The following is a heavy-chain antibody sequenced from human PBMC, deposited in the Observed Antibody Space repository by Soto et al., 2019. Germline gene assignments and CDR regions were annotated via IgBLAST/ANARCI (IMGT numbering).Heavy chain of an antibody. CDR2: ISARGRT. V-gene: IGHV4-4*07. D-gene: IGHD2-8*01. J-gene: IGHJ2*01. CDR3: ARGMGCYFDL. Sequence: SETLSLTCTVSGDSISNFYWSWIRQPTGKGLESLGRISARGRTNYNPSLQSRVAMSLDTSKNQFSLRLTSLSAADTAVYFCARGMGCYFDLWGRGTLVTVSS. CDR1: GDSISNFY.